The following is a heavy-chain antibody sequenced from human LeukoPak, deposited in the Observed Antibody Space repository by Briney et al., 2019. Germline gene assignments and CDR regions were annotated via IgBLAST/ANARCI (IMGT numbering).Heavy chain of an antibody. CDR2: INPNSGGT. V-gene: IGHV1-2*06. CDR3: ARLLGTWNTFDY. CDR1: GYTFTGYW. D-gene: IGHD1-1*01. Sequence: ASVKVSCKASGYTFTGYWHWVRQAPGQGLEWMGRINPNSGGTDYAQKFQGRVTMTRDTSISTAYMELSRLRSDDTAVYYCARLLGTWNTFDYWGQGTLVTVSS. J-gene: IGHJ4*02.